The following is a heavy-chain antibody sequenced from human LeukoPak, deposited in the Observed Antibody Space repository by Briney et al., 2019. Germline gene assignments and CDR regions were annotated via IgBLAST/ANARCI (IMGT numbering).Heavy chain of an antibody. J-gene: IGHJ3*02. CDR1: GYTFTSYA. V-gene: IGHV1-3*04. Sequence: AASVKVSCKASGYTFTSYAMHRVRQAPGQRLEWMGWINTGNGNTKYSQKFQGRVTITRDTSASTAYLELTSLRSEDTAVYYCARFSGAFDIWGQGTMVTVSS. D-gene: IGHD1-26*01. CDR2: INTGNGNT. CDR3: ARFSGAFDI.